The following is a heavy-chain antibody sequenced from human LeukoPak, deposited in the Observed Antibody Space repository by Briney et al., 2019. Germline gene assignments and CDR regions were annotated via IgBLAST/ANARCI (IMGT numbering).Heavy chain of an antibody. J-gene: IGHJ5*02. CDR3: ARGEAPRGSSHNWFDP. CDR2: INPSGGST. D-gene: IGHD1-26*01. V-gene: IGHV1-46*01. CDR1: GYTFTSYY. Sequence: GASVKVSCKASGYTFTSYYMHWVRQAPGQGLEWMGIINPSGGSTSYAQKFQGRVTMTRDTSTSTVYMELSSPRSEDTAVYYCARGEAPRGSSHNWFDPWGQGTLVTVSS.